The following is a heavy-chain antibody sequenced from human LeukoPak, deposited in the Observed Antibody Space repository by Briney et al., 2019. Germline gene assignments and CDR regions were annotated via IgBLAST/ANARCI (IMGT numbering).Heavy chain of an antibody. D-gene: IGHD2-2*01. V-gene: IGHV4-59*01. CDR1: GGSMNDYY. Sequence: SSETLSLTCTVSGGSMNDYYWTWVRQPPGRGLEWIGYIFGIGNTNYNPSLKSRVTISLDTSKNQFSLRLNSVTAADTAVYYCAKGMMPDWFDPWGQGTLVTVSS. J-gene: IGHJ5*02. CDR3: AKGMMPDWFDP. CDR2: IFGIGNT.